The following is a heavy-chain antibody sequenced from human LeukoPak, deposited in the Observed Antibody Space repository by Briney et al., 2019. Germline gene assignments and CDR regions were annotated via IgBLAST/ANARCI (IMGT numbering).Heavy chain of an antibody. CDR3: TRMTTGHDY. CDR2: INHSGYT. Sequence: SETLSLTCAVSGVSFNNYYWSWVRQTPGKGLEWIGEINHSGYTNDSPSLKSRVTLSIDTSRKQFFLNLRSVTVADTGIYYCTRMTTGHDYWGQGTLVTVSS. D-gene: IGHD4-17*01. CDR1: GVSFNNYY. V-gene: IGHV4-34*10. J-gene: IGHJ4*02.